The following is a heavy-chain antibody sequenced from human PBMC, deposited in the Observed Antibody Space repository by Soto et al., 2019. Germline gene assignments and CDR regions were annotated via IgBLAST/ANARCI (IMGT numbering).Heavy chain of an antibody. CDR2: IYHSGST. J-gene: IGHJ5*02. D-gene: IGHD2-2*02. Sequence: SETLSLTCAVSGYSISSGYYWGWIRQPPGKGLEWIGSIYHSGSTYYNPSLKSRVTISVDTSKNQFSLKLSSVTAADTAVYYCARGWPEGIVVVPVAIHFNWIDPWGQGPLVTVSS. V-gene: IGHV4-38-2*01. CDR3: ARGWPEGIVVVPVAIHFNWIDP. CDR1: GYSISSGYY.